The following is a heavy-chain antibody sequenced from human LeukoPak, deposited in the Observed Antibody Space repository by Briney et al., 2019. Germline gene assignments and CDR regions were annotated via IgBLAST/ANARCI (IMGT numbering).Heavy chain of an antibody. CDR1: GGSISSYY. CDR3: ARDLYYDILTGYYVDAFDI. Sequence: PSETLSLTCTVSGGSISSYYWSWIRQPPGKGLEWIGYIYYSGSTNYNPSLKSRVTISVDTSKNQFSLKLSSVTAADTAVYYCARDLYYDILTGYYVDAFDIWGQGTMVAVSS. CDR2: IYYSGST. V-gene: IGHV4-59*01. J-gene: IGHJ3*02. D-gene: IGHD3-9*01.